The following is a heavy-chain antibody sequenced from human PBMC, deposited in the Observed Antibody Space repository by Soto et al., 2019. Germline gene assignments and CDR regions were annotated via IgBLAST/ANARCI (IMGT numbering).Heavy chain of an antibody. Sequence: GGSLRLSCAASGFTFSSYGMHWVRQAPGKGLEWVAVISYDGSNKYYADSVKGRFTISRDNSKNTLYLQMNSLRVDDTAVYYCTKGGWADFWGPGVLVTVSS. CDR1: GFTFSSYG. V-gene: IGHV3-30*18. J-gene: IGHJ4*02. CDR2: ISYDGSNK. CDR3: TKGGWADF. D-gene: IGHD6-19*01.